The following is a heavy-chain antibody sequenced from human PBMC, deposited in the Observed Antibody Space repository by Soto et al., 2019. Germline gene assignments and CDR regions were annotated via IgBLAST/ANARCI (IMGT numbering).Heavy chain of an antibody. J-gene: IGHJ4*02. CDR1: GFTFSNYA. V-gene: IGHV3-23*01. CDR3: AKDRRAGGNYDFYSDF. Sequence: PGGSLRLSCAASGFTFSNYAMSWVRQAPGKGLEWVSAISVSGGSTYYADSVKGRFTISRDNSKNTLYLQMTSLRADDTAVYYCAKDRRAGGNYDFYSDFWGQGALVTVSS. CDR2: ISVSGGST. D-gene: IGHD2-21*02.